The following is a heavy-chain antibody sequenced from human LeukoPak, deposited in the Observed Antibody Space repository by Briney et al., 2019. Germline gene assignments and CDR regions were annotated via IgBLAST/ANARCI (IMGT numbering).Heavy chain of an antibody. CDR2: IYPGDSDT. D-gene: IGHD3-3*01. V-gene: IGHV5-51*01. J-gene: IGHJ4*02. CDR1: GYTFTTYW. CDR3: ARQKSAYDSEFDY. Sequence: GESLKISCKGSGYTFTTYWIGWVRQVPGKGLEWMGIIYPGDSDTRYSPSFQGQVTISADKSISTAYLQWSSLKASDTAMYYCARQKSAYDSEFDYWGQGTLVTVSS.